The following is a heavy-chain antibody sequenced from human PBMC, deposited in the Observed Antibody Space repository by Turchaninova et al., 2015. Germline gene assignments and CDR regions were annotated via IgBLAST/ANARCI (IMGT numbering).Heavy chain of an antibody. J-gene: IGHJ6*03. CDR3: ARARGYYDNGVYGGGYYYMDV. CDR1: GGAVHPHY. Sequence: QVQLEESGPGLVKPSETLALTCTLSGGAVHPHYRSWPRQPPGKGLEWSSYVSDTGMSNLNPSFQTRVSILVGASMTQFSLEMSFVTAADTGVYFCARARGYYDNGVYGGGYYYMDVWGKGTTVIVSS. CDR2: VSDTGMS. V-gene: IGHV4-59*08. D-gene: IGHD3-22*01.